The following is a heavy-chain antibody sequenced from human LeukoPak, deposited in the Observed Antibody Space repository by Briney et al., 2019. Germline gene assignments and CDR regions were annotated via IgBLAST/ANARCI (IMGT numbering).Heavy chain of an antibody. V-gene: IGHV3-21*01. D-gene: IGHD3-10*01. CDR3: AKDYYGSGSPDY. Sequence: GGSLRLSCAASGFTFSSYSMNWVRQAPGKGLEWVSSISSSSSYIYYADSVKGRFTISRDNSKNTLYLQVNSLRVEDAAVYYCAKDYYGSGSPDYWGQGTLVTVSS. CDR1: GFTFSSYS. J-gene: IGHJ4*02. CDR2: ISSSSSYI.